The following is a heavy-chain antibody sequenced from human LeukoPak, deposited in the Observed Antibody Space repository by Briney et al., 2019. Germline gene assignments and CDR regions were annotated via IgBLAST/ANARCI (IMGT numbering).Heavy chain of an antibody. V-gene: IGHV3-74*01. CDR1: GFTFSSYW. D-gene: IGHD2-15*01. CDR3: VRDGLLVSGVALDI. CDR2: IKSDGSST. Sequence: TGGSLRLSCAASGFTFSSYWMHWVRQAPGKGLVWVSRIKSDGSSTTYADSVKGRFTISRDNAKNTLYLQMNTLRAEDTAVYYCVRDGLLVSGVALDIWGQGTLVTVSP. J-gene: IGHJ3*02.